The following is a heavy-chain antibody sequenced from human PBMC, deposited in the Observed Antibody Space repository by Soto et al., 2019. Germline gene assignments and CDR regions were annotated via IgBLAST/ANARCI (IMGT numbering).Heavy chain of an antibody. D-gene: IGHD3-10*01. CDR3: AKLPMDYYGSGSSTYYFDY. CDR2: ISYDGSNK. CDR1: GFTFSSDG. Sequence: GGSLRLSCAASGFTFSSDGMHWVRQAPGKVLEWVAVISYDGSNKYYADSVKGRFTISRDNSKNTLYLQMNSLRAEDTAVYYCAKLPMDYYGSGSSTYYFDYWGQGTLVTVSS. V-gene: IGHV3-30*18. J-gene: IGHJ4*02.